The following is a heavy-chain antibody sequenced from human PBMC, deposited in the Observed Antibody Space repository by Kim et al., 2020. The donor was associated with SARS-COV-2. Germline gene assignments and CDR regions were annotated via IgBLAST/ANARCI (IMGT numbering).Heavy chain of an antibody. J-gene: IGHJ4*02. CDR2: IYTSAAFT. V-gene: IGHV3-48*03. Sequence: GGSLRLSCVASGFTFSSYEMNWVRQAPGKGLEWVSYIYTSAAFTYYADSVKGRFTVSRNNAKNSLFLQMNRLRAEDTAIYYCVRDRLGVGSTDLDYWGRGPLVTVSS. CDR1: GFTFSSYE. D-gene: IGHD1-26*01. CDR3: VRDRLGVGSTDLDY.